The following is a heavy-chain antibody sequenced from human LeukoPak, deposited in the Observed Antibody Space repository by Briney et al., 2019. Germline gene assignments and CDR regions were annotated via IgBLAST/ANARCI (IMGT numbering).Heavy chain of an antibody. CDR2: IYSGGRT. CDR3: ARACSSGSCYLAAFDI. V-gene: IGHV3-53*01. D-gene: IGHD2-15*01. J-gene: IGHJ3*02. CDR1: GFIVSSNY. Sequence: PGGSLRLSCAASGFIVSSNYMNWVRQAPGEGLEWVSVIYSGGRTYYADSVKGRFTISRDHSKNTLYPQMNSLRAEDTAVYFCARACSSGSCYLAAFDIWGQGTMVTVSS.